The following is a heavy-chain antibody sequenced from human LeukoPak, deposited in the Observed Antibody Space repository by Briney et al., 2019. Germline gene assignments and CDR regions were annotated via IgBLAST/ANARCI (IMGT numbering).Heavy chain of an antibody. D-gene: IGHD4-23*01. V-gene: IGHV3-21*01. Sequence: GGSLRLSCAASGFTFSSYSMNWVRQAPGKGLEWVSSISSSSSYIYYADSVKGRFTISRDNAKNSLYLQMNSLRAVDTAVYYCARARGYGGNSDYWGQGTLVTVSS. CDR1: GFTFSSYS. CDR2: ISSSSSYI. CDR3: ARARGYGGNSDY. J-gene: IGHJ4*02.